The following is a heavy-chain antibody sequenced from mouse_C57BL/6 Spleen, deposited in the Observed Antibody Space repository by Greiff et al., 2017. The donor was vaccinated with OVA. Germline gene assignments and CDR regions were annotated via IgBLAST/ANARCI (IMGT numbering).Heavy chain of an antibody. V-gene: IGHV1-42*01. Sequence: VHVKQSGPDLVKPGASVKISCKASGYSFTGYYMNWVKQSPEKSLEWIGEINPSTGGTTYNQKFKAKATLTVDKSSSTAYMQLKSLTSEDSAVYYCARRTGDYWGQGTTLTVSS. CDR2: INPSTGGT. CDR3: ARRTGDY. CDR1: GYSFTGYY. J-gene: IGHJ2*01.